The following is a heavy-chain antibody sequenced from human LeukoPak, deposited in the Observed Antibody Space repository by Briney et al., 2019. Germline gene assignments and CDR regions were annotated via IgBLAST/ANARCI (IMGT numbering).Heavy chain of an antibody. Sequence: TGGSLRLSCAASGVTFSSYGMHWVRQAPGKGLEWVAFIRYDGSNKYYADSVKGRFTISRDNSKNTLYLQMNSLRAEDTAVYYCARDGTGAGPDYYYFDYWGQGTLVTVSS. CDR1: GVTFSSYG. D-gene: IGHD3/OR15-3a*01. CDR2: IRYDGSNK. V-gene: IGHV3-30*02. CDR3: ARDGTGAGPDYYYFDY. J-gene: IGHJ4*02.